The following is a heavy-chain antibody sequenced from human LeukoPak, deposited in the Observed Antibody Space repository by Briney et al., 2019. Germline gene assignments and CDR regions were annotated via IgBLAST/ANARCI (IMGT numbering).Heavy chain of an antibody. V-gene: IGHV3-30-3*01. Sequence: GGSLRLSCAASGFTFSSYAMHWVRQAPGKGLEWVAVISYDGSNKYYADSVKGRFTISRDNSKNTLYLQMNSLRAEDTAIYYCATSGSYDYWGQGTLVTVSS. CDR3: ATSGSYDY. D-gene: IGHD1-26*01. CDR1: GFTFSSYA. CDR2: ISYDGSNK. J-gene: IGHJ4*02.